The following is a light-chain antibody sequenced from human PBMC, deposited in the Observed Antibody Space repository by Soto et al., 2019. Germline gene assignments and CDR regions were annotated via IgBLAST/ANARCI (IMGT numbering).Light chain of an antibody. CDR2: DVT. J-gene: IGLJ1*01. V-gene: IGLV2-14*01. CDR1: NSDVGGYNS. Sequence: QSALTQPASMSGSPGQSITISCTGTNSDVGGYNSVSWYQQHPGKAPKLMIYDVTNRPSGVSSRFSGSKSGNTASLTISGLQAEDEADYYCSSYPTNTTPYVFGTGTKVTVL. CDR3: SSYPTNTTPYV.